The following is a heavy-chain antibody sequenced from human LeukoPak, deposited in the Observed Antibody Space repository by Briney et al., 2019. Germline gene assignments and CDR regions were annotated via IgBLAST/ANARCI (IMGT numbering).Heavy chain of an antibody. D-gene: IGHD4-17*01. CDR2: MNPNSGNT. CDR1: GYTFTSYD. CDR3: ARGQDYGDSGDY. J-gene: IGHJ4*02. Sequence: ASVKVSCKASGYTFTSYDINWVRQATGQGLEWMEWMNPNSGNTGYAQKFQGRVTMTRNTSISTAYMELSSLRSEDTAVYYCARGQDYGDSGDYWGQGTLVTVSS. V-gene: IGHV1-8*01.